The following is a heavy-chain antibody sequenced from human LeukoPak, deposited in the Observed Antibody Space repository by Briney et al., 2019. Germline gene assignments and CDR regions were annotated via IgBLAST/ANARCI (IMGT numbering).Heavy chain of an antibody. V-gene: IGHV4-59*01. J-gene: IGHJ5*02. CDR1: GDSITNYY. D-gene: IGHD2-2*01. CDR2: ISYTGST. CDR3: ARVPSAGWFDP. Sequence: SETLSLTCTVSGDSITNYYWSWIRQPPGKGLEWIGYISYTGSTNYNPSLKSRVTISVDMSKNQFSLKLSSVTAADTAVYHCARVPSAGWFDPWGQGTLVTVSS.